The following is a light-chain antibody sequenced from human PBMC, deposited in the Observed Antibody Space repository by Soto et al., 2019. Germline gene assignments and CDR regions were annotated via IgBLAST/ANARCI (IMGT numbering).Light chain of an antibody. CDR2: GTS. J-gene: IGKJ1*01. Sequence: ETVLTQSAGTLALSPGERVTLSCGASQSVTYRYLAWYQQKHGQAPRLLIYGTSTRATGVPDRFSGSGYGTDFNLTISRLEPEDFAVYYCQQYGSSTWTFGQGTKVDIK. V-gene: IGKV3-20*01. CDR1: QSVTYRY. CDR3: QQYGSSTWT.